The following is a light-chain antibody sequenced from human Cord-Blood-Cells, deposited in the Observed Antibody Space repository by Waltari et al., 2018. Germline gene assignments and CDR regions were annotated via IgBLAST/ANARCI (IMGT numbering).Light chain of an antibody. CDR3: CSYAGSYTVV. CDR1: SSDVGGYIY. V-gene: IGLV2-11*01. CDR2: DVT. Sequence: HSALTQPRSVSGSPGQPVPISCTGPSSDVGGYIYASWSQQHPGNAPKLMIYDVTKRPSGVPDRFSGSKSGNTASLTISGLQAEDEADYYCCSYAGSYTVVFGGGTKLTVL. J-gene: IGLJ2*01.